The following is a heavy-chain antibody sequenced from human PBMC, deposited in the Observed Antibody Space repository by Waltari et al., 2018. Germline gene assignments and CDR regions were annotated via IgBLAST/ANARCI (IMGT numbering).Heavy chain of an antibody. J-gene: IGHJ4*02. CDR2: IIPIYGTT. CDR1: GGTFSSYA. Sequence: QVQLVQSGAEVKKPGSSVKVSCKASGGTFSSYAISWVRQAPGQGLEWMGGIIPIYGTTNYAQKFQGRVTITADESASTAYMELSSLRSEDTAVYYCARTVTAIPYFDYWGQGTLVIVSS. D-gene: IGHD2-21*02. CDR3: ARTVTAIPYFDY. V-gene: IGHV1-69*01.